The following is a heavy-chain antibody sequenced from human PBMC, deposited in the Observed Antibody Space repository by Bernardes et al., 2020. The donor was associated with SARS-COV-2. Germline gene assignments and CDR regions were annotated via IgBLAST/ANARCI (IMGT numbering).Heavy chain of an antibody. Sequence: SVKVSCKASGGTFSSYAISWVRQAPGQGLEWMGRIIPILGIANYAQKFQGRVTITADKSTSTAYMELSSLRSEDTAVYYCARVGYSYGFKWFYGMDVWGQGTTVTVSS. CDR1: GGTFSSYA. J-gene: IGHJ6*02. D-gene: IGHD5-18*01. CDR3: ARVGYSYGFKWFYGMDV. V-gene: IGHV1-69*04. CDR2: IIPILGIA.